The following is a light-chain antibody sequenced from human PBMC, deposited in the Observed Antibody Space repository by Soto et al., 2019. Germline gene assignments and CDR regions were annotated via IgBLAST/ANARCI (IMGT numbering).Light chain of an antibody. CDR2: KAS. CDR1: QSVSSW. V-gene: IGKV1-5*03. J-gene: IGKJ5*01. CDR3: QQYSNLIT. Sequence: DIQMTQSPSTLSASVGDRVTITCRASQSVSSWLAWYQQKPGKAPNLLIYKASSLESGVPSRFSGSGSGTEFTLTISSLQPDDFATYYCQQYSNLITFGQGTRLEIK.